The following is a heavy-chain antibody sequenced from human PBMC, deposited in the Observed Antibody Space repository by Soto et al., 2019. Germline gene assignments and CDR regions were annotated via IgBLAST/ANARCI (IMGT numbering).Heavy chain of an antibody. V-gene: IGHV3-9*01. J-gene: IGHJ5*02. Sequence: GGSLRLSCAASGFTFDDYAMHWVRQAPGKGLEWVSGISWNSGSIGYADSVKGRFTISRDNAKNSLYLQMNSLRAEDTALYYCAKDKGPDSSSPFWGWFDPWGQGTLVTVSS. CDR2: ISWNSGSI. D-gene: IGHD6-6*01. CDR1: GFTFDDYA. CDR3: AKDKGPDSSSPFWGWFDP.